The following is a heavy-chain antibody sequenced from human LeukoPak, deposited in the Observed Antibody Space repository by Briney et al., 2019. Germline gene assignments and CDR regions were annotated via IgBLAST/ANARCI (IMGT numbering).Heavy chain of an antibody. Sequence: SQTLSLTCAISGDSVSRSSVSWNWIRQSPSRGLEWLGRTYYTSEWYNDYAVSVKSRIIINPDTAKNQFSLQLNSVTPEDTAVYYCARALRGAYDYWGQGTLVTVSS. V-gene: IGHV6-1*01. D-gene: IGHD3-10*01. J-gene: IGHJ4*02. CDR3: ARALRGAYDY. CDR2: TYYTSEWYN. CDR1: GDSVSRSSVS.